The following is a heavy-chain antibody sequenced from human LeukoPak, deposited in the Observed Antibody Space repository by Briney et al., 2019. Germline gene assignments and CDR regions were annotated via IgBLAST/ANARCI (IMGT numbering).Heavy chain of an antibody. CDR2: INPNSGGT. Sequence: ASVKVSCKASGYTFTGYYMHWVRQAPGQGLEWMGWINPNSGGTNYAQKFQGWVTMTRDTSISTAYMELSRLRSDDTALYYCARGRGDSGWGDFDYWGQGTLVTVSS. J-gene: IGHJ4*02. D-gene: IGHD6-19*01. CDR3: ARGRGDSGWGDFDY. V-gene: IGHV1-2*04. CDR1: GYTFTGYY.